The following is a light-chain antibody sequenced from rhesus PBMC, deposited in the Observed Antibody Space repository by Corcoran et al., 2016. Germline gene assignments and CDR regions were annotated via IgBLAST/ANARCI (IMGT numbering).Light chain of an antibody. V-gene: IGKV1-18*01. CDR1: QDINSW. CDR2: VAS. Sequence: EIQMTQSPSSLSASVGDKVTITCRATQDINSWLAWYQQKTGKAPKLLIYVASSLQSGVQSRFSGRGSVTDYTLTIPSLQPEDFATYYCQQGYSTPLTFGGGTKVEFK. J-gene: IGKJ4*01. CDR3: QQGYSTPLT.